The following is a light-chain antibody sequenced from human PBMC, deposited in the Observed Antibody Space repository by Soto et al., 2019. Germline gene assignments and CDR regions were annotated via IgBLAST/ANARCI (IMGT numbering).Light chain of an antibody. J-gene: IGLJ2*01. CDR2: DNN. V-gene: IGLV1-51*01. CDR3: GTWDSSLSAVV. CDR1: SSNIGNNY. Sequence: QSVLTQPPSVCAAPGQKVTISCSGSSSNIGNNYVSWYQQLPGTAPKLLTYDNNKRPSGIPDRFSGSKSGTSATLGITGLQTGDEADYYCGTWDSSLSAVVFGGGTKLTVL.